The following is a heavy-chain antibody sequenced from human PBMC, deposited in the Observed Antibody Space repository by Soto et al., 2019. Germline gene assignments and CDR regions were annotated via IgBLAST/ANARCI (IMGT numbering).Heavy chain of an antibody. CDR2: IYWDDDK. D-gene: IGHD3-10*01. CDR1: GFSLSTSGVG. V-gene: IGHV2-5*02. Sequence: QITLKESGPTLVKPTQTLTLTCTFSGFSLSTSGVGVGWIRQPPGKALEWLALIYWDDDKRYRPSLKSRLTITKDTSKNQVVLTMTNMDPVDTATYCCAHTYRPMVRGADFDYWGQGTLVTVSS. CDR3: AHTYRPMVRGADFDY. J-gene: IGHJ4*02.